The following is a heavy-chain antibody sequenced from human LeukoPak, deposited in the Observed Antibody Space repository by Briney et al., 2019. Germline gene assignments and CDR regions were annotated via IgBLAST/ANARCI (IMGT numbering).Heavy chain of an antibody. CDR2: INHSGNT. D-gene: IGHD3-10*01. Sequence: SETLSLTCAVYGGSFSGDYWSWIRQPPGKGLDWIGEINHSGNTNYNPSLKSRVTMSVDTSKNQFSLKLSSVTAADTAVYYCARGLRPYYSLGPGEYWGQGTLVTVSS. CDR1: GGSFSGDY. J-gene: IGHJ4*02. V-gene: IGHV4-34*01. CDR3: ARGLRPYYSLGPGEY.